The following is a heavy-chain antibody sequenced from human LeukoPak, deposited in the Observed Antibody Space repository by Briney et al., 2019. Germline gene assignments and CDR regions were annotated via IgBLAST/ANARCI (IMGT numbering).Heavy chain of an antibody. Sequence: ASVKVSCKASGYTFTGYYMHWVRQAPGQGLEWMGWINTNTGNPTYAQGFTERFVFSLDTSVSTAYLQISSLKAEDTAVYYCSTAMIVPYWGQGTLVTVSS. V-gene: IGHV7-4-1*02. CDR1: GYTFTGYY. CDR2: INTNTGNP. CDR3: STAMIVPY. J-gene: IGHJ4*02. D-gene: IGHD3-22*01.